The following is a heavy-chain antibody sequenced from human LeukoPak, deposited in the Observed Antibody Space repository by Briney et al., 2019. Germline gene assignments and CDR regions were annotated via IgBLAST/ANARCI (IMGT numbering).Heavy chain of an antibody. V-gene: IGHV4-59*01. CDR2: IYYSGST. D-gene: IGHD3-22*01. CDR1: GGSISSYY. CDR3: ARDGYYYDSSGLSGYYGMDV. J-gene: IGHJ6*02. Sequence: PSETLSLTCIVSGGSISSYYWSWIRQPPGKGLEWIGYIYYSGSTNYNPSLKSRVTISADTSKNQFSLKLSSVTAADTAVYYCARDGYYYDSSGLSGYYGMDVWGQGTTVTVSS.